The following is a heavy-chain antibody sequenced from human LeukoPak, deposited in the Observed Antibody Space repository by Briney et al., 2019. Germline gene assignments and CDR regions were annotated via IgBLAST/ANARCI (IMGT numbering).Heavy chain of an antibody. D-gene: IGHD2-15*01. CDR2: IIPIFGTA. J-gene: IGHJ6*02. V-gene: IGHV1-69*13. Sequence: ASVKVSCKASGGTFSSYAISWVRQAPGQGLEWMGGIIPIFGTANYAQKFQGRVTITADESTSTAYMELSSLRSEDTAVYYCASPAKDCSGGSCYQYYGMDAWGQGTTVTVSS. CDR3: ASPAKDCSGGSCYQYYGMDA. CDR1: GGTFSSYA.